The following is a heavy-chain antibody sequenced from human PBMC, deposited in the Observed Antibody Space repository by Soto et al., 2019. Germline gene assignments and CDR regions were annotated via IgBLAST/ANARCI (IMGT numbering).Heavy chain of an antibody. J-gene: IGHJ4*02. CDR2: FIPIFGTP. D-gene: IGHD4-4*01. Sequence: SVKVSCKASGVTFTRQDMRWVRQAPGQGLEWMGGFIPIFGTPQYAEKFQDRVTITADESTSTAYMELSSLTSEDTAVYYCATHEGRDAYSFDYLGQGSLFPVSS. V-gene: IGHV1-69*13. CDR1: GVTFTRQD. CDR3: ATHEGRDAYSFDY.